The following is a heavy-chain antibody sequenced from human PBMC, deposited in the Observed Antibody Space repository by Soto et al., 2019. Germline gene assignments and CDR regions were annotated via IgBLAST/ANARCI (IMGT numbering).Heavy chain of an antibody. J-gene: IGHJ3*02. CDR3: ARLWNDYAFDI. CDR2: IYYSGST. CDR1: GGSISSSSYY. V-gene: IGHV4-39*01. Sequence: QLQLQESGPGLVKPSETLSLTCSVSGGSISSSSYYWGWIRQPPGKGLEWIGSIYYSGSTYYNPSLKSRVTISVDTSKNQFSLKLSSVTAADTAVYYCARLWNDYAFDIWGQGTMVTVSS. D-gene: IGHD1-1*01.